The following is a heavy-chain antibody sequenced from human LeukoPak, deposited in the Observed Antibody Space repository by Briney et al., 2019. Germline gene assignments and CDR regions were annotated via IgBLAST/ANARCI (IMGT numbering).Heavy chain of an antibody. J-gene: IGHJ4*02. CDR3: AREYYYGSGSYGY. CDR1: GFTFSSYA. D-gene: IGHD3-10*01. CDR2: INSDGSST. Sequence: PGGSLRLSCAASGFTFSSYAMSWVRQAPGKGLVWVSRINSDGSSTSYADSVKGRFTISRDNAKNTLYLQMNSLRAEDTAVYYCAREYYYGSGSYGYWGQGTLVTVSS. V-gene: IGHV3-74*01.